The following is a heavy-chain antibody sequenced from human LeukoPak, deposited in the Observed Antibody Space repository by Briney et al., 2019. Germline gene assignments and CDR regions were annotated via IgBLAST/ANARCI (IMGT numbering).Heavy chain of an antibody. CDR2: IISSISYI. J-gene: IGHJ5*02. D-gene: IGHD2-2*01. CDR3: ARDSDVVVPAAKWFDP. CDR1: GVTFSSDS. Sequence: GGSLRLSCAASGVTFSSDSMNWVRQAPGKGREWGSYIISSISYIYYTHSVKGRFTISIDNAKNSLYLQMNSLRAEDTAVYYCARDSDVVVPAAKWFDPWGQGTLVTVSS. V-gene: IGHV3-21*01.